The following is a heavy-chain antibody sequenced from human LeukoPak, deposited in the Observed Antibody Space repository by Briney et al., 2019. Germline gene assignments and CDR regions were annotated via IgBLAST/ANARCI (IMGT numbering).Heavy chain of an antibody. V-gene: IGHV3-53*01. D-gene: IGHD2-2*01. CDR3: ARDPLGYCSSTSCI. Sequence: GGSLRLSCAASGFTVSSNYMSWVRQAPGKGLEWVSVIYSGGSTYYADSVKGRFTISRDNSKNTLYLQMNSLRAEDTAVYYCARDPLGYCSSTSCIWGQGTLVTVSS. CDR1: GFTVSSNY. J-gene: IGHJ4*02. CDR2: IYSGGST.